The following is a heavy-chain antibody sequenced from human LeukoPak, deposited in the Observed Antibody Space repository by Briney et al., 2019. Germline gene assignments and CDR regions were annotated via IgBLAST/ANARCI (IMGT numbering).Heavy chain of an antibody. CDR3: AFFVREPQN. J-gene: IGHJ1*01. CDR1: TVIFRKYW. Sequence: GGSLRLSCAASTVIFRKYWMGWARQAPGKGLEWVANIAHDGSVKWYVDSVKGRFIISRDNARDSLYLQMNGLRVEVTAIYYCAFFVREPQNWGQGTLVTVSS. D-gene: IGHD3-10*02. CDR2: IAHDGSVK. V-gene: IGHV3-7*01.